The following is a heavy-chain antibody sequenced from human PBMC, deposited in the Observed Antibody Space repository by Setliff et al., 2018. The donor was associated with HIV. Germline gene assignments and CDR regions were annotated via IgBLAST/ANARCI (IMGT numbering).Heavy chain of an antibody. J-gene: IGHJ3*01. V-gene: IGHV4-38-2*01. CDR2: IYHSGST. Sequence: LSLTCAVSGYSISSGYYWGWIRQPPGKGLEWIGSIYHSGSTDFNPSLKSRVTISADTSKNQFSLKMTSVTAADTAVYYCARHGVVTTEDFFDLWGQGAMVTVSS. CDR3: ARHGVVTTEDFFDL. CDR1: GYSISSGYY. D-gene: IGHD3-22*01.